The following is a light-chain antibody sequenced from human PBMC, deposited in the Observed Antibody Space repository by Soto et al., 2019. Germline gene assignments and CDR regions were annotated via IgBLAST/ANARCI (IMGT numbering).Light chain of an antibody. Sequence: EMVLPQSPGTLYLSPGERANISWRARQSVSSSYVPWSQHKPGQAPSLLFYGASSSATGIPHRFSGRGSGTDFPLTISRLEPEGCAVDYFQQYGRSPRTFGQWNKGEIK. CDR2: GAS. V-gene: IGKV3-20*01. CDR1: QSVSSSY. CDR3: QQYGRSPRT. J-gene: IGKJ1*01.